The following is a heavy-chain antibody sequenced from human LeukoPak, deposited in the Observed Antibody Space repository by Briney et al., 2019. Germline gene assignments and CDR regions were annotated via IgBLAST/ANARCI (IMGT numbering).Heavy chain of an antibody. Sequence: ASVKVSCKASGYTFSSYYMHWVRQAPGQGLEWMGVINPSGGTTTYAQKFQGRVTMTRDTSTSTVYMEVSSLRAEDTAVYYCAKESAYTSPRNYYFDNWGQGTLVTVSS. CDR1: GYTFSSYY. D-gene: IGHD1-14*01. J-gene: IGHJ4*02. CDR3: AKESAYTSPRNYYFDN. V-gene: IGHV1-46*01. CDR2: INPSGGTT.